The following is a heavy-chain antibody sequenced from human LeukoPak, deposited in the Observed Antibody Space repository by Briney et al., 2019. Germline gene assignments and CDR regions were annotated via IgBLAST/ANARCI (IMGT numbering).Heavy chain of an antibody. CDR3: AKLIYPLHSSGYLDY. Sequence: PGGSLRPSCAASGFTFSSYAMSWVRQAPGKGLEWVSAISGSGGSTYYADSVKGRFTISRDNSKNTLYLQMNSLRAEDTAVYYCAKLIYPLHSSGYLDYWGQGTLVTVSS. V-gene: IGHV3-23*01. CDR1: GFTFSSYA. CDR2: ISGSGGST. J-gene: IGHJ4*02. D-gene: IGHD3-22*01.